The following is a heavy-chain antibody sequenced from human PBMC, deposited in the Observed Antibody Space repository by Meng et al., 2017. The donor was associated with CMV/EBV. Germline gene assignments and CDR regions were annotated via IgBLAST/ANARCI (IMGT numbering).Heavy chain of an antibody. V-gene: IGHV3-30*04. CDR3: SREGAGTIYGMDV. D-gene: IGHD1-1*01. CDR1: GFTFSSYA. CDR2: ISYDGSNK. Sequence: GGSLRPSCAASGFTFSSYAMHWVRQAPGKGLEWVAVISYDGSNKYYADSVKGRFTISRDNSKNTLYLQMNSLRAEDTAVYYCSREGAGTIYGMDVWGQGTTVTVSS. J-gene: IGHJ6*02.